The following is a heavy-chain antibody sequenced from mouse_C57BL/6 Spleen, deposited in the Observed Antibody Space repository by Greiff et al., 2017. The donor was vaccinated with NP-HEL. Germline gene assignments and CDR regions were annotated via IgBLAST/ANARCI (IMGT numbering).Heavy chain of an antibody. CDR1: GYTFTSYT. Sequence: QVQLQQSGAELARPGASVKMSCKASGYTFTSYTMHWVKQRPGQGLEWIGYINPSSVYTKYNQKFKDKATLTADKASSTAYMQLSSLTSEDSAVYYCARADLPGAWFAYWGQGTLVTVSA. CDR3: ARADLPGAWFAY. D-gene: IGHD2-1*01. V-gene: IGHV1-4*01. J-gene: IGHJ3*01. CDR2: INPSSVYT.